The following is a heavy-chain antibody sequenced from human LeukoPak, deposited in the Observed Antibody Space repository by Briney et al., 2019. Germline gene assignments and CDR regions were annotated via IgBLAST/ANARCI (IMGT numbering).Heavy chain of an antibody. V-gene: IGHV3-23*01. CDR1: GFTFSSYG. Sequence: GGSLRLSCAASGFTFSSYGMNWVRQAPGKGLEWVSGIGVGGTTYYADSVKGRFTISRDTSKNTLYLQMNSLRGEDTAVYYCAKTQGYYDCWGQGTLVTVSS. J-gene: IGHJ4*02. D-gene: IGHD3-22*01. CDR3: AKTQGYYDC. CDR2: IGVGGTT.